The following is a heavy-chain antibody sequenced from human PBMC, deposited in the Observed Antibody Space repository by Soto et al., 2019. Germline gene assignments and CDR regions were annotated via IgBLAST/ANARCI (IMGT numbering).Heavy chain of an antibody. CDR2: MNPNSGNT. Sequence: ASVKVSCKASGGTFSSYTISWVRQAPGQGLEWMGRMNPNSGNTGYAQKFQGRVTMTRNNSISTAYMELSSLRSEDTAVYYCARGGPTYSQPLRNMDVWGKGTTVTVSS. D-gene: IGHD2-21*01. CDR3: ARGGPTYSQPLRNMDV. CDR1: GGTFSSYT. J-gene: IGHJ6*03. V-gene: IGHV1-8*02.